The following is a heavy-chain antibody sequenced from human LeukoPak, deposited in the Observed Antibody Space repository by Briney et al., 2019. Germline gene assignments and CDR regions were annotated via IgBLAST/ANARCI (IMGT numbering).Heavy chain of an antibody. D-gene: IGHD2-2*01. CDR2: IEHSGST. V-gene: IGHV4-59*08. J-gene: IGHJ4*02. CDR3: ARIVSSSHDC. Sequence: SETLSLTCTVSGGSISSYYWNWIRQPPGKGLEWIGSIEHSGSTFFNPSLKSRVTISVDTSKNQFSLKLSSVTAADSAVYYCARIVSSSHDCWGQGTLVTVSS. CDR1: GGSISSYY.